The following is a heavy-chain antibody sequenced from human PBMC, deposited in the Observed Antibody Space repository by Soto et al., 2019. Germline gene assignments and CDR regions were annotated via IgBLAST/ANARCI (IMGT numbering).Heavy chain of an antibody. Sequence: SETLSLTCTVSGGSVSSGSYYWSWILQPPGTGLEWIGYIYYIGITNYHPSLQSRVTISVDSSKNQFSLKLSSVTAADTAVYYCATAPKDDRSGRRYFQHWGQGTLVTVSS. D-gene: IGHD3-22*01. J-gene: IGHJ1*01. V-gene: IGHV4-61*01. CDR1: GGSVSSGSYY. CDR2: IYYIGIT. CDR3: ATAPKDDRSGRRYFQH.